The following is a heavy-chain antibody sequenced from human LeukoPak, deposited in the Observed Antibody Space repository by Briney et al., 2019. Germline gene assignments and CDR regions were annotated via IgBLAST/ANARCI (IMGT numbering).Heavy chain of an antibody. CDR1: GGSFSGYY. V-gene: IGHV4-34*01. CDR2: INHSGST. CDR3: ARGDFRFVTRKKGYFDY. J-gene: IGHJ4*02. Sequence: PSETLSLTCAVYGGSFSGYYWSWIRQPPGKGLEWIGEINHSGSTDYNPSLKSRVTISVDTSKNQFSLKLSSVTAADTAVYYCARGDFRFVTRKKGYFDYWGQGTLVTVSS. D-gene: IGHD1-14*01.